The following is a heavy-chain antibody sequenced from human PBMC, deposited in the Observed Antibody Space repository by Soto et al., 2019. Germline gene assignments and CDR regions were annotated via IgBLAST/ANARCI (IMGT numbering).Heavy chain of an antibody. CDR3: TTGRQQWLAAPYYCYGMDV. D-gene: IGHD6-19*01. CDR1: GFTFSNAW. Sequence: EVQLVESGGGLVKPGGSLRLSCAASGFTFSNAWMNWVRQAPGKGLEWVGRIKSKTDGGTTDYAAPVKGRFTISRDDSNNTLYLKMNSLKTEDTAVYYCTTGRQQWLAAPYYCYGMDVWGQGTTVTVSS. CDR2: IKSKTDGGTT. V-gene: IGHV3-15*07. J-gene: IGHJ6*02.